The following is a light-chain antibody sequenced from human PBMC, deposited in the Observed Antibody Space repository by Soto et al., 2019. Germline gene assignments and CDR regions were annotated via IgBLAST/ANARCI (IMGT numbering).Light chain of an antibody. V-gene: IGKV1-5*01. CDR2: DAS. CDR3: QQYNSYLIT. J-gene: IGKJ5*01. CDR1: QSISSW. Sequence: DIQMTQSPSTLSASVGDRVTITCRASQSISSWLAWYQQKPGKAPKPLIYDASSLESGVPSRFSGSGSGTEFTLTISSLQPDDFATYYCQQYNSYLITFGQGTRLEIK.